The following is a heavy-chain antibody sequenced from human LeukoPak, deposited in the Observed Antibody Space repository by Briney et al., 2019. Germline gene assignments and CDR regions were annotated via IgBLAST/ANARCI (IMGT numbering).Heavy chain of an antibody. CDR3: ARDYYYDSSGYYTYYFDY. J-gene: IGHJ4*02. V-gene: IGHV1-46*01. CDR2: INPNGGSA. CDR1: GYTLPNYH. D-gene: IGHD3-22*01. Sequence: GASVKVSCKASGYTLPNYHIHWVRQAPGQGLEWLGIINPNGGSASYAQRFQGRVTMTRDTSTTTVYMGLTSLRSEDTAVYYCARDYYYDSSGYYTYYFDYWGQGTQVTVSS.